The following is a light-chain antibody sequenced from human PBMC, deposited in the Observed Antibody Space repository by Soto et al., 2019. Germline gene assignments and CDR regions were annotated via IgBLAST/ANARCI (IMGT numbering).Light chain of an antibody. CDR1: QSVSSN. V-gene: IGKV3-15*01. CDR2: GAS. CDR3: QHYDASQWT. Sequence: EIEVAQSPATLSLSPRERDTVSCGASQSVSSNLAWYQQKPGQAPRLLIYGASTRATGIPARFSGSVSGTDFTLTISRLEPEDFAVYYCQHYDASQWTFGQGTKVDI. J-gene: IGKJ1*01.